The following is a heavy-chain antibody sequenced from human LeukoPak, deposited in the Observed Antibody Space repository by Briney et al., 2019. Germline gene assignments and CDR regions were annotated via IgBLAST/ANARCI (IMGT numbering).Heavy chain of an antibody. CDR1: GLTFSSYA. CDR3: AKPLGTIAVAGTGPGY. J-gene: IGHJ4*02. D-gene: IGHD6-19*01. V-gene: IGHV3-23*01. CDR2: ISGSGGST. Sequence: GGSLRLSCAASGLTFSSYAMGWVRQAPGKGLEWVAAISGSGGSTYYADSVKGRFTISRDNSKNTLYLQMNSLRAEDTAVYCCAKPLGTIAVAGTGPGYWGEGTLVTVSS.